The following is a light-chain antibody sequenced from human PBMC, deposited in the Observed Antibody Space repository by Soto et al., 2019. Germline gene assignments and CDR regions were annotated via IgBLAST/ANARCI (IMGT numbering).Light chain of an antibody. V-gene: IGKV1-5*03. Sequence: DIQMTQSPSTLSAFVGDRVTITCRASQSISSWLAWYQQKPGKAPKLLIYKASSLESGVPSRFSGSGSGTEFTLTISSLQPDDFATYYCQQYNSYSKFGQGTKVDIK. CDR2: KAS. CDR3: QQYNSYSK. J-gene: IGKJ1*01. CDR1: QSISSW.